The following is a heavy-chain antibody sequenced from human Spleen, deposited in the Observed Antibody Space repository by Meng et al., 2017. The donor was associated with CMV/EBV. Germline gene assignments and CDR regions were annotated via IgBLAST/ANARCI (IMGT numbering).Heavy chain of an antibody. Sequence: GESLKISCAASGFTFSSHWVSWVRQAPGKGLEWVANIKQDGIEKYYVESVKGRFTISRDNAKNSLYLQMNSLRADDTAVYYCARVADSIGYYVTFDPWGQGTLVTVSS. V-gene: IGHV3-7*01. CDR3: ARVADSIGYYVTFDP. D-gene: IGHD3-22*01. CDR2: IKQDGIEK. J-gene: IGHJ5*02. CDR1: GFTFSSHW.